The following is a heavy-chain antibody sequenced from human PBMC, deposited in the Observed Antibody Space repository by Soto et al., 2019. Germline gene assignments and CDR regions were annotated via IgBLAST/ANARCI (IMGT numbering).Heavy chain of an antibody. CDR3: AKPGYRGVVPALSFGYFDY. CDR2: ISGSGGST. V-gene: IGHV3-23*01. D-gene: IGHD2-2*01. Sequence: GGSLRLSCAASGFTFSSYAMSWVRQAPGKGLEWVSAISGSGGSTYYADSVKGRFTISRDNSKNTLYLQMNSLRAEDTAVYYCAKPGYRGVVPALSFGYFDYWGQGTLVTVSS. CDR1: GFTFSSYA. J-gene: IGHJ4*02.